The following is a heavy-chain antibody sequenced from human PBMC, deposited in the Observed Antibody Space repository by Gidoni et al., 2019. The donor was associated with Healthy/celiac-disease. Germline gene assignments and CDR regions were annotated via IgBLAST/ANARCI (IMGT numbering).Heavy chain of an antibody. Sequence: QDQLVQSGAGVKEPGAAVKVSCKAAGYTFTSCGISWVRQAPGQGLEWMGWISAYNGNTNYAQKLQGRVTMTTDTSTSTAYMELRSLRSDDTAVYYCARVVEVLGVIITGAFDIWGQGTMVTVSS. V-gene: IGHV1-18*04. CDR2: ISAYNGNT. CDR1: GYTFTSCG. CDR3: ARVVEVLGVIITGAFDI. D-gene: IGHD3-10*01. J-gene: IGHJ3*02.